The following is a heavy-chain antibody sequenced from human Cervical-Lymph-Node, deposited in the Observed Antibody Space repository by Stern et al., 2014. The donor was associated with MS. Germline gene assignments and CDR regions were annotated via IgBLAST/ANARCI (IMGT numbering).Heavy chain of an antibody. CDR1: GFTFRNYT. CDR3: TRARRGFDY. CDR2: ISSTCTYI. V-gene: IGHV3-21*01. Sequence: EVQLVESGGGLVKPGGSLRLSCAVSGFTFRNYTMNWVRQSPGKGLEWVSSISSTCTYIYYADSVKGRFTIARDNAKNSLYLQMNSLRAEDTAVYYCTRARRGFDYWGQGTLVTVSS. J-gene: IGHJ4*02.